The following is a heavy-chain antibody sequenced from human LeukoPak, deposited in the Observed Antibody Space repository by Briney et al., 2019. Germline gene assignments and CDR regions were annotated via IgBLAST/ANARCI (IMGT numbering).Heavy chain of an antibody. Sequence: GASVKVSCKASGYTFTVYYMHWVRQAPGQGLEWMGWINPNSGCTKYAQKFQGRVTMNRDTSISTAYMELSRLRSDDTAVYYCAMCLSGYYLGFDYWGQGTLVTVSS. CDR3: AMCLSGYYLGFDY. CDR1: GYTFTVYY. CDR2: INPNSGCT. J-gene: IGHJ4*02. V-gene: IGHV1-2*02. D-gene: IGHD3-3*01.